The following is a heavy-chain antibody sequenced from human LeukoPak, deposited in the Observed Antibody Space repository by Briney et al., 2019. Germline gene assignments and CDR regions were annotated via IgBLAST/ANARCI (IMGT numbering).Heavy chain of an antibody. CDR3: AKDKIVGDGRWDFDH. CDR1: GFTLSSCV. CDR2: ISGSGDST. D-gene: IGHD1-26*01. J-gene: IGHJ5*02. Sequence: PRGSLRLSCAASGFTLSSCVMNWFRQAPVKGLEWVSTISGSGDSTYYAESVKGRFTISRDISKSTLYLQMNSLRVGDTAQYYCAKDKIVGDGRWDFDHWGQGTLVTVSS. V-gene: IGHV3-23*01.